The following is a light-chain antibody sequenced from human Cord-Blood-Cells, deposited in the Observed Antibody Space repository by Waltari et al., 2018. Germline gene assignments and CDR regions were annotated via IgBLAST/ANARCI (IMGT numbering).Light chain of an antibody. J-gene: IGLJ1*01. CDR2: EVS. V-gene: IGLV2-14*01. Sequence: QSALTQPASVSGSPGQSITISCTGTSSDVGGYNYVSWYQQHPGKAPKLRIYEVSNRPSGVSNRVSGAKSGNTASLTISGLQAEDEADYDCSSYTSSSTYVFGTGTKVTVL. CDR3: SSYTSSSTYV. CDR1: SSDVGGYNY.